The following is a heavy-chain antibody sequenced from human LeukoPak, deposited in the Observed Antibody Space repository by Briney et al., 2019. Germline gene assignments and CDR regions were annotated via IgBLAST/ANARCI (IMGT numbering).Heavy chain of an antibody. CDR2: ISSNGGST. V-gene: IGHV3-64D*06. CDR1: GFTFSSYA. D-gene: IGHD3-22*01. CDR3: VKDGNYYDSSGYSAGYGMDV. Sequence: GGSLRLSCSASGFTFSSYAMHWVRQAPGKGLEYVSAISSNGGSTYYADSVKGRFTISRDNSKNTLYLQMSSLRAEDTAVYYCVKDGNYYDSSGYSAGYGMDVWGQGTTVTVSS. J-gene: IGHJ6*02.